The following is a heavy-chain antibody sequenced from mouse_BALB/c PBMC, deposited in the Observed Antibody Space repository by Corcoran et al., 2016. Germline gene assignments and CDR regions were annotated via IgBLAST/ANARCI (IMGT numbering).Heavy chain of an antibody. CDR2: ILPGSGST. CDR3: ARNYGSSYDWYFDV. CDR1: GYTFSSYW. J-gene: IGHJ1*01. V-gene: IGHV1-9*01. D-gene: IGHD1-1*01. Sequence: QVQLQQSGAELTKPGASVKISCKATGYTFSSYWIEWVKQRPGHGLEWIGEILPGSGSTNYNEKFKGKATFTADTSSNTAYMQLSSLTSEDSAVYYCARNYGSSYDWYFDVWGAGTTVTVSS.